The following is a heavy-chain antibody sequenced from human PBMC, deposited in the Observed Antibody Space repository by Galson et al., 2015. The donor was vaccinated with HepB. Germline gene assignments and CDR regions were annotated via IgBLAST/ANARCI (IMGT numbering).Heavy chain of an antibody. Sequence: SLRLSCAASGFTFSDYYMSWIRQAPGKGLEWVSYISSSSSYTNYADSVKGRFTISRDNAKNSLYLQMNSLRAEDTAVYYCARAPRVYYYDSSGYYFDYWGQGTLVTVSS. V-gene: IGHV3-11*03. CDR3: ARAPRVYYYDSSGYYFDY. J-gene: IGHJ4*02. CDR2: ISSSSSYT. CDR1: GFTFSDYY. D-gene: IGHD3-22*01.